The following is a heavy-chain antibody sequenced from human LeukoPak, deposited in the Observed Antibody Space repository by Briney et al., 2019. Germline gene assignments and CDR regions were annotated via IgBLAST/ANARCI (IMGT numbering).Heavy chain of an antibody. D-gene: IGHD3-9*01. J-gene: IGHJ4*02. CDR3: VYYDILTGFYN. V-gene: IGHV1-2*02. Sequence: ASVKVSCKASGYTFTGYYMHWVRQAPGQGFEWMGWINPNSGGTNYAQKFQGRVTMTRDTSISTAYMELSRLRSDDTAVYYCVYYDILTGFYNWGQGTLVTVSS. CDR1: GYTFTGYY. CDR2: INPNSGGT.